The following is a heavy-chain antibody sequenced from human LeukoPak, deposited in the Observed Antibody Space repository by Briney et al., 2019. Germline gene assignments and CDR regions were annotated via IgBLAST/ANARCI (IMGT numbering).Heavy chain of an antibody. J-gene: IGHJ4*02. D-gene: IGHD2-15*01. CDR1: GFTFSSCS. CDR3: SRDSVADYFDY. CDR2: FSSSSSCI. V-gene: IGHV3-21*01. Sequence: GGSLILSCAASGFTFSSCSMNWGRRAPAKGLEEVSSFSSSSSCIYYSDSVKGRFTISSKNDENSLHLQMNSRRSEHTAELYCSRDSVADYFDYWGEGTLVTVSS.